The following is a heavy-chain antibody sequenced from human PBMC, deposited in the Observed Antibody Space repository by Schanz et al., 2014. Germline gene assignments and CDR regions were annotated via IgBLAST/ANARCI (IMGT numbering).Heavy chain of an antibody. J-gene: IGHJ6*03. CDR2: IVPIAGIT. CDR3: AGTYCSSTSCYTGYYYMDV. Sequence: QVHLVQSGAEVKKPGSSVKVSCKASGGTFSSDTFSWVRQAPGQGLEWMGRIVPIAGITNYVQRFQGRVTITADKSSDTAYMELSSLRSEDTAVYYCAGTYCSSTSCYTGYYYMDVWGKGTTVTVSS. D-gene: IGHD2-2*02. CDR1: GGTFSSDT. V-gene: IGHV1-69*02.